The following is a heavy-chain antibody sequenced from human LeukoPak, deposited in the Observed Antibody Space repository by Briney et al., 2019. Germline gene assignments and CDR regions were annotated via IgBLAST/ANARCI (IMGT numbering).Heavy chain of an antibody. CDR2: IIPIFGTA. Sequence: SVKVSCKASGYTFTGYYMHWVRQAPGQGLEWMGGIIPIFGTANYAQKFQGRVTITADKSTSTAYMELSSLRSEDTAVYYCARGYYYDSSGYQGLDYYYYYMDVWGKGTTVTVSS. CDR3: ARGYYYDSSGYQGLDYYYYYMDV. D-gene: IGHD3-22*01. V-gene: IGHV1-69*06. J-gene: IGHJ6*03. CDR1: GYTFTGYY.